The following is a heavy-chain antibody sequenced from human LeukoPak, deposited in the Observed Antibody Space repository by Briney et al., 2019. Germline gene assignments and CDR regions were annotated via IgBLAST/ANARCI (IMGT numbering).Heavy chain of an antibody. J-gene: IGHJ3*02. CDR2: ISGSADSS. CDR1: GFTFSNYP. D-gene: IGHD3-22*01. CDR3: ARAPYYYDTSGFLI. V-gene: IGHV3-23*01. Sequence: GGSLRLSCAASGFTFSNYPMNWVRQAPGKGLEWVSAISGSADSSYYADSVKGRFTISRDNAKNTLYLQMNSLRAEDTAVYYCARAPYYYDTSGFLIWGQGTMVTVSS.